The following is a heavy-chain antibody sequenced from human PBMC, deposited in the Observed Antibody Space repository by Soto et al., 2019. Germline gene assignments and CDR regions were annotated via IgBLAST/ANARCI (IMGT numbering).Heavy chain of an antibody. CDR1: GGSVASEHYY. V-gene: IGHV4-61*03. D-gene: IGHD5-12*01. Sequence: QVQLQESGPGLVKSSATRSLTGTVSGGSVASEHYYWNWIRQPPGKGLEWIGYFFYTGSTNYNPSLERRLTMSVDVSKNHFSLRLNSVTAADTAVYYCAGGTDGKKVAYWGQGALVTVSS. J-gene: IGHJ4*02. CDR2: FFYTGST. CDR3: AGGTDGKKVAY.